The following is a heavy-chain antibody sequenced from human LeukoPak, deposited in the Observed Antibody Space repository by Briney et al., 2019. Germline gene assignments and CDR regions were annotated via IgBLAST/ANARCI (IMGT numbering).Heavy chain of an antibody. CDR2: IYYSGST. Sequence: PSETLSLTCTVSGGSISSYYWSWLRQPPGKGLEGSGYIYYSGSTNYNPSPKSRVTISVDTSKNQFSLKLSSVTAADTAVYYCARDRSEFDYWGQGTLVTVSS. V-gene: IGHV4-59*01. J-gene: IGHJ4*02. CDR3: ARDRSEFDY. CDR1: GGSISSYY.